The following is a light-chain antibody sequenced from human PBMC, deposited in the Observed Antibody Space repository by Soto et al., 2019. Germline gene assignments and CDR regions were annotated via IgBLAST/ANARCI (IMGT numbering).Light chain of an antibody. CDR2: DVS. Sequence: QSVLTQPASVSGSPRHSITLSCTGTSSDVGGYNYVSWYQQHPGKAPKLMIYDVSNRPSGVSNRFSGSKSGNTASLTISGLQAEDEADYYCSSYTSSSTLYVFGTGTKVTVL. CDR1: SSDVGGYNY. CDR3: SSYTSSSTLYV. V-gene: IGLV2-14*01. J-gene: IGLJ1*01.